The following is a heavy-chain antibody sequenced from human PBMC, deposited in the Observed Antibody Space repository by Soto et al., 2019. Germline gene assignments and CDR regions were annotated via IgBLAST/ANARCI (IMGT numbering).Heavy chain of an antibody. CDR2: IQYRGIT. V-gene: IGHV4-31*03. Sequence: SETLSLTCTVSGDSISSGGFYWSWIRQFPGKGLEWIGFIQYRGITDYNPSLKSRAIMSVDTSRNQFSLKLSSVTAADTAVYYCARYDYGDYPSFDYWGQGTLVTVS. CDR3: ARYDYGDYPSFDY. CDR1: GDSISSGGFY. D-gene: IGHD4-17*01. J-gene: IGHJ4*02.